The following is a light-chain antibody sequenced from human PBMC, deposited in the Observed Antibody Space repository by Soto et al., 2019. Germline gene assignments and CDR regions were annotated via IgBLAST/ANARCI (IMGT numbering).Light chain of an antibody. Sequence: QSVLTQPPSASGSPGQSVTISCTGTSSDIGAYIYVSWYQQHPGKAPKLMISEVSRRPSGVPERFSGSKSGNTASLTVPGLQADDEAHYYCSSHAGSNNFVFGTGTKVTVL. CDR1: SSDIGAYIY. V-gene: IGLV2-8*01. CDR2: EVS. CDR3: SSHAGSNNFV. J-gene: IGLJ1*01.